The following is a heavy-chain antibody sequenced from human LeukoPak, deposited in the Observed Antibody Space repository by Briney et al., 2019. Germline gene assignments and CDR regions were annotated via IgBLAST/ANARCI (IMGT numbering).Heavy chain of an antibody. CDR2: IKEDGSKD. CDR1: GFSFSTYW. D-gene: IGHD5-12*01. J-gene: IGHJ5*01. Sequence: PGGSLRLSCAASGFSFSTYWMSWVRQTPGKGPEWVANIKEDGSKDYYVDSVKGRFTISRDNAKNSLYLQMNSLRVEDSAVYYCARDAGGYDSWGQGTLVTVSS. V-gene: IGHV3-7*01. CDR3: ARDAGGYDS.